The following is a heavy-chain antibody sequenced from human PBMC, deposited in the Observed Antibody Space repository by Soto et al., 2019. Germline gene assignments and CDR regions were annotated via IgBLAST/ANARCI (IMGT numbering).Heavy chain of an antibody. CDR3: ATTQGTTVTTSGPPGAYYYYGMDV. CDR2: IYPGDSDT. D-gene: IGHD4-17*01. V-gene: IGHV5-51*01. J-gene: IGHJ6*02. Sequence: PGESLKISCKGSGYSFTSYWIGWVRQMPGKGLEWMGIIYPGDSDTRYSPSFQGQVTISADKSISTAYLQWSSLKASDTAMYYCATTQGTTVTTSGPPGAYYYYGMDVWGQGTTVTVS. CDR1: GYSFTSYW.